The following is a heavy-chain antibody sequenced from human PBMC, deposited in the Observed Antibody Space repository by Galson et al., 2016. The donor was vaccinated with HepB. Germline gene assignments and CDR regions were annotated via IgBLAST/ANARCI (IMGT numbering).Heavy chain of an antibody. CDR3: ARGGYTPIVIAY. V-gene: IGHV4-34*01. D-gene: IGHD5-18*01. J-gene: IGHJ4*02. CDR1: GGSLSGYY. CDR2: INHSGRT. Sequence: SETLSLTCAVYGGSLSGYYWSWIRQSPGKGLEYIGEINHSGRTHYNPSLRSRVIISVDTSKNQFSLMLASVTAADTAVYYCARGGYTPIVIAYWGQGTLVTVSS.